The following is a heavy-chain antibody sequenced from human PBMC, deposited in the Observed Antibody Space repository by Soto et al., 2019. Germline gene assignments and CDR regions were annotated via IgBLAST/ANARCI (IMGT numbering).Heavy chain of an antibody. D-gene: IGHD1-20*01. Sequence: GGSLRLSCAASGFTFSSYWMHWVRQAPGKGLVWVSRINSDGSSTSYADSVKGRFTISRDNAKNTLYLQMNSLRAEDTAVYYGAREYNWNGRNAFDIWGQGTMVTVSS. V-gene: IGHV3-74*01. CDR1: GFTFSSYW. CDR2: INSDGSST. CDR3: AREYNWNGRNAFDI. J-gene: IGHJ3*02.